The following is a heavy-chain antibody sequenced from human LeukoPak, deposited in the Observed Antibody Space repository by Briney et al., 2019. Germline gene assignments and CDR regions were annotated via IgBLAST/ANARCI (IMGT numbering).Heavy chain of an antibody. J-gene: IGHJ4*02. CDR2: IRYDGSNK. CDR1: GFTFSSYG. D-gene: IGHD2-8*01. V-gene: IGHV3-30*02. CDR3: AEDPGDIVLMVYAMGNYYFDY. Sequence: PGGSLRLSCAASGFTFSSYGMHWVRQAPGKGLEWVAFIRYDGSNKYYADSVKGRFTISRDNSKNTLYLQMNSLRAEDTAVYYCAEDPGDIVLMVYAMGNYYFDYWGQGTLVTVSS.